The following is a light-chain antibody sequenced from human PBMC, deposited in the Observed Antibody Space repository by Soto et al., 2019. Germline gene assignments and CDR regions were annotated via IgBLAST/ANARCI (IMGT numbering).Light chain of an antibody. Sequence: EIVLTQSPGTLSVSPGDRVTLSCRASQSVDINLAWYQQKPRQPPRLLIYDASTRATATPERFSGSGSGTDFTLTISRLEPEDFAVYYCHQYDSIVQTFGQGTKVDIK. CDR3: HQYDSIVQT. CDR1: QSVDIN. V-gene: IGKV3-20*01. CDR2: DAS. J-gene: IGKJ1*01.